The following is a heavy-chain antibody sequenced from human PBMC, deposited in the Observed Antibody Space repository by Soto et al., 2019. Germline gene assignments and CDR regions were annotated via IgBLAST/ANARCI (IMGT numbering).Heavy chain of an antibody. J-gene: IGHJ3*02. CDR1: GGSISSYY. Sequence: QVQLQESGPGLVKPSETLSLTCSISGGSISSYYWSWIRQPAGKGLEWIGLIYISGSTNYNPSLKSRVTMSVDTSNNQFSLKLSSVTAADTAVYYCARDFRYTSVVRTTATRFDAFDIWGQGTIITVSS. V-gene: IGHV4-4*07. CDR3: ARDFRYTSVVRTTATRFDAFDI. CDR2: IYISGST. D-gene: IGHD1-7*01.